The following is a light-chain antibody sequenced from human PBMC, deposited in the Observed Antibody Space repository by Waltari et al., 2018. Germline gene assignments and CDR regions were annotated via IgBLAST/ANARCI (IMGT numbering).Light chain of an antibody. CDR2: KAS. CDR3: QQYNTYEHS. Sequence: DIQMTQSPSTLSASVGDRVTVTCRASESIGRWLAWFQHKPGTAPRLLIYKASTLKSGVPLRFSGSGYGTEFNLSISSLQADDFATYFCQQYNTYEHSFGQGTRLEVK. J-gene: IGKJ2*03. V-gene: IGKV1-5*03. CDR1: ESIGRW.